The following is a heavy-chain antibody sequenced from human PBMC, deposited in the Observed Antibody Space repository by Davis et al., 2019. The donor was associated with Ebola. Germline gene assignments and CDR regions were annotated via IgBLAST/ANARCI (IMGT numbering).Heavy chain of an antibody. Sequence: GESLKISCAASGFTVSSNYMSWVRQAPGKGLEWVSVIYSGGSTYYADSVKGRFTISRDNSKNTLYLQMNSLRAEDTAVYYCACLRVYYYYGMDVWGQGTTVTVSS. CDR2: IYSGGST. D-gene: IGHD6-13*01. CDR1: GFTVSSNY. J-gene: IGHJ6*02. CDR3: ACLRVYYYYGMDV. V-gene: IGHV3-53*01.